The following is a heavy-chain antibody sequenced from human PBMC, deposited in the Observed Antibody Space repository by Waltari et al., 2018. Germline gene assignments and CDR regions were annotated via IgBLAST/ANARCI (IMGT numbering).Heavy chain of an antibody. J-gene: IGHJ4*02. CDR3: ARDEDSSMIPTY. CDR1: GFTFSSYS. CDR2: ISSSSSYI. D-gene: IGHD6-13*01. V-gene: IGHV3-21*01. Sequence: EVQLVESGGGLVKPGGSLRLSCAASGFTFSSYSMNWVSQAPGKGLEWVSSISSSSSYIYYADSVKGRFTISRDNAKNSLYLQMNSLRAEDTAVYYCARDEDSSMIPTYWGQGTLVTVSS.